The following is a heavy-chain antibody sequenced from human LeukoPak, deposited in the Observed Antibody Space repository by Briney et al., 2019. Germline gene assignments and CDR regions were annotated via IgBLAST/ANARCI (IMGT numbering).Heavy chain of an antibody. J-gene: IGHJ4*02. V-gene: IGHV3-30*03. CDR2: ISYDGNNK. Sequence: HAGGSLRLSCAAPGFTFSTYGMHWVRQAPVKGLDWVAVISYDGNNKYYADSVKGRFTISRDNAKNSLYLQMNSLRAEDTAVYYCARDWGVVTAIPTPFDYWGQGTLVTVSS. D-gene: IGHD2-21*02. CDR1: GFTFSTYG. CDR3: ARDWGVVTAIPTPFDY.